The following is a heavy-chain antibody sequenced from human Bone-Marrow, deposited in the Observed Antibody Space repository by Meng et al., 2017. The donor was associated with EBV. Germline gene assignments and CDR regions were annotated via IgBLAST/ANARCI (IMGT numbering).Heavy chain of an antibody. CDR3: ARDSKQGFDY. V-gene: IGHV1-2*04. CDR1: GYTFTGYY. J-gene: IGHJ4*02. CDR2: INLNSGGT. D-gene: IGHD6-13*01. Sequence: QGQLVQSGAEGKKPGASVKVSCEASGYTFTGYYMHWVRQAPGQGLEWMGWINLNSGGTNYAQKFQGWVTMTRDTSISTAYMELSRLRSDDTAVYYCARDSKQGFDYWGQGTLVTVSS.